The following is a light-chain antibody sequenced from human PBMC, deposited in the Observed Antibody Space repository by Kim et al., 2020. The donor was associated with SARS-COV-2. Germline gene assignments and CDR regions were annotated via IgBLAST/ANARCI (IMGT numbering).Light chain of an antibody. Sequence: VDLGQTVRITCQGDSLRSYYATWYRQKPGQAPVLVIYGRNSRHSGIPDRFSGSSSGNTASLTITGTQAGDEADYYCNSRDSNDNVVFGGGTQLTVL. CDR1: SLRSYY. CDR3: NSRDSNDNVV. J-gene: IGLJ2*01. CDR2: GRN. V-gene: IGLV3-19*01.